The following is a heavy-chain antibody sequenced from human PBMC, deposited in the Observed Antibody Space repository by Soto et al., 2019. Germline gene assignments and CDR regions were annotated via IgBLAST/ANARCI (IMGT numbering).Heavy chain of an antibody. CDR3: ARAWDIVVVVAATQGSWFDH. Sequence: QVQLVQSGAEVKKPGSSVKVSCKASGGTFSSYAISWVRQAPGQGLEWMGGIIPIFGTANYAQKFQGRVTLTADDSTSTAYMELSSLRSEDTAVYYCARAWDIVVVVAATQGSWFDHWGQGTLVTVSS. CDR2: IIPIFGTA. J-gene: IGHJ5*02. D-gene: IGHD2-15*01. V-gene: IGHV1-69*01. CDR1: GGTFSSYA.